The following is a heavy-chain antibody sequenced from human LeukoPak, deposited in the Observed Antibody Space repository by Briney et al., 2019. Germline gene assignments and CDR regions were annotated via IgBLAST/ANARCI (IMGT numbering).Heavy chain of an antibody. J-gene: IGHJ4*02. CDR3: ARSLDASWLQCPEF. Sequence: ASVKVSCKTSGYTFTRYGITWVRQAPGQGLEWMGWISTYNGNTNCAQKLQGRVTMTTDTSTSTAYMELRSLRYDDTAVYYCARSLDASWLQCPEFWGQGTLVTVSP. D-gene: IGHD5-24*01. V-gene: IGHV1-18*01. CDR1: GYTFTRYG. CDR2: ISTYNGNT.